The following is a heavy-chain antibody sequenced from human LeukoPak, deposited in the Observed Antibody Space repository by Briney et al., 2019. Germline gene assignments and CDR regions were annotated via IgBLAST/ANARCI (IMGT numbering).Heavy chain of an antibody. CDR3: ARASHDSSGYYLLAY. CDR2: INPSGGST. D-gene: IGHD3-22*01. Sequence: ASVKVSCKASGYTFTSYYMHWVRQAPGQGLEWMGIINPSGGSTSYAQKFQGRVTMTRDTSTSIVYMELSSLRSEDTAVYYCARASHDSSGYYLLAYWGQGTLVTVSS. J-gene: IGHJ4*02. CDR1: GYTFTSYY. V-gene: IGHV1-46*01.